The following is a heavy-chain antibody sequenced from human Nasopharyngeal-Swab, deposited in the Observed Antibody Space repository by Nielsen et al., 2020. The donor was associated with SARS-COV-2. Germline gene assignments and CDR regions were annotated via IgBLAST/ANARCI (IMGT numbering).Heavy chain of an antibody. CDR2: INAGNGNT. V-gene: IGHV1-3*01. CDR1: GHTFTSYA. CDR3: ARLTGRAGTTDY. D-gene: IGHD3-10*01. J-gene: IGHJ4*02. Sequence: ASVKVSCKASGHTFTSYAMHWVRQAPGQRLEWMGWINAGNGNTKYSQKFQGRVTITRDTSASTAYMELSSLRSEDTAVYYCARLTGRAGTTDYWGQGTLVTVSS.